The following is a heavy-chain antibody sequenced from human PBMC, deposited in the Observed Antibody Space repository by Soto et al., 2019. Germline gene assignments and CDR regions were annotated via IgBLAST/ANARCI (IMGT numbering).Heavy chain of an antibody. CDR3: ARSGFWSGSYYYYYGMDV. Sequence: GASVKVSCKASGYTFTSYGISWVRQAPGQGLEWMGWISAYNGDTNYAQKLQGRVTMATDTSTSTAYMELRGLRSDDTAVYYRARSGFWSGSYYYYYGMDVWGQGTTVTVSS. CDR2: ISAYNGDT. J-gene: IGHJ6*02. CDR1: GYTFTSYG. D-gene: IGHD3-3*01. V-gene: IGHV1-18*04.